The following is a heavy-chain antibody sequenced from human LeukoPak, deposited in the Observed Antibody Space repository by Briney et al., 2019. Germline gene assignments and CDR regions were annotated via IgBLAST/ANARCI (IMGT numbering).Heavy chain of an antibody. CDR3: AKAEWELLIVEDPENIDY. Sequence: GGSLRLSCAASGFTFSSYGMHWVRQAPGKGLEWVAVIWYDGSNKYYADSVKGRFTISRDNSKNTLYLQMNSLRAEDTAVYYCAKAEWELLIVEDPENIDYWGQGTLVTVSS. CDR2: IWYDGSNK. J-gene: IGHJ4*02. CDR1: GFTFSSYG. V-gene: IGHV3-33*06. D-gene: IGHD1-26*01.